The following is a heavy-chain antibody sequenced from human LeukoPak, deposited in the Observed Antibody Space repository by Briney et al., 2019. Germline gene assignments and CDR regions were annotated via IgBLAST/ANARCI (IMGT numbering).Heavy chain of an antibody. J-gene: IGHJ5*02. Sequence: ASVKVSCKASGYSLSNFYMHWVRQAPGQGLEWMGIINPRGDSTVYAQKFQGRVTMTRDTSTRTVYMELSSLRSEDTAVYYRAIAINKWIDPWGQGTLVTVSS. CDR1: GYSLSNFY. V-gene: IGHV1-46*01. CDR3: AIAINKWIDP. CDR2: INPRGDST.